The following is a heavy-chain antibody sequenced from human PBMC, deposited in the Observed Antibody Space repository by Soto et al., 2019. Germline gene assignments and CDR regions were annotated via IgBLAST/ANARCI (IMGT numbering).Heavy chain of an antibody. J-gene: IGHJ4*02. D-gene: IGHD6-19*01. CDR3: ARTTRSGYSGAWSPFDY. CDR2: MNPNSDNT. CDR1: GYTFTSYD. Sequence: QVQLVQSGAEVKKTGASVKVSCKASGYTFTSYDINWVRQVTGQGLEWMGWMNPNSDNTDYAQKFQGRVTMTRNTSISTACMELSSLRSEDTAVYYCARTTRSGYSGAWSPFDYWGQGSLVTVSS. V-gene: IGHV1-8*01.